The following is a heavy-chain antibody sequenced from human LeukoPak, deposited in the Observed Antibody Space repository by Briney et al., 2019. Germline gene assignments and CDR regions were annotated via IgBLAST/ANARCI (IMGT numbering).Heavy chain of an antibody. CDR1: GFTFSSYA. D-gene: IGHD6-13*01. Sequence: PGGSLRLSCSASGFTFSSYAMHWVRQAPGKGLEWVAVIWFDGSNKYYADSVKGRFTISRDNSKNTLYLQMNSLSAEDTAVYYCARGKEQQLYAFDIWGQGTMVTVSS. J-gene: IGHJ3*02. V-gene: IGHV3-33*08. CDR3: ARGKEQQLYAFDI. CDR2: IWFDGSNK.